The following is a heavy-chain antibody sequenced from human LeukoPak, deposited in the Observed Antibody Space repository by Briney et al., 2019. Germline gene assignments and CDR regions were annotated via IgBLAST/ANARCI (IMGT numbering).Heavy chain of an antibody. CDR3: ARTPTGSYYPGYFDY. J-gene: IGHJ4*02. CDR1: GFTFSSHA. D-gene: IGHD1-26*01. CDR2: ISGSAGNT. Sequence: PGGSLTLSCAASGFTFSSHALGWVPHAPGKGLEWGSAISGSAGNTYYVDSVRGRFTISRDNSKNTLYLQMNSLRVDDTAVYYCARTPTGSYYPGYFDYWGRGTLVTVSS. V-gene: IGHV3-23*01.